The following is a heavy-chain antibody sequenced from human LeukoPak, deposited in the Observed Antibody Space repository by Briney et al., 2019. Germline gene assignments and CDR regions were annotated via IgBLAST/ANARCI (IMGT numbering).Heavy chain of an antibody. CDR1: GFTFSSYG. D-gene: IGHD5-24*01. Sequence: GGSLRLSCAASGFTFSSYGMHCVRQAPGKGLEWVAVIWYDGSNKYYADSVKGRFTISRDNSKNTLYLQMNSLRAEDTAVYYCARDWVEMATIKAGVAFDYWGQGTLVTVSS. CDR3: ARDWVEMATIKAGVAFDY. J-gene: IGHJ4*02. CDR2: IWYDGSNK. V-gene: IGHV3-33*01.